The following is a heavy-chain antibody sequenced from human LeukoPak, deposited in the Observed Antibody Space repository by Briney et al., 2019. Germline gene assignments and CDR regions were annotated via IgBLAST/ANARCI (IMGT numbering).Heavy chain of an antibody. D-gene: IGHD5-12*01. J-gene: IGHJ4*02. CDR3: ARPASSGYDSIPQD. Sequence: SETLSLTCTVSGGSISSSSYYWGWIRQPPGKGLEWIGSIYYSGSTYYNPSLKSRVTISVDTSKNQFSLKLSSVTAADTAVYYCARPASSGYDSIPQDWGQGTLVTVSS. CDR2: IYYSGST. CDR1: GGSISSSSYY. V-gene: IGHV4-39*01.